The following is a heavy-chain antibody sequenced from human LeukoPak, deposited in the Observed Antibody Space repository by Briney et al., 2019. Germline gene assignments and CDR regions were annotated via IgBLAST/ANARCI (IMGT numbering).Heavy chain of an antibody. D-gene: IGHD2-2*01. V-gene: IGHV3-21*01. J-gene: IGHJ4*02. Sequence: GGSLRPSRAASGFTFSSYSMNWVRQAPGKGLEWVSSISSSSSYIYYADSVKGRFTISRDNAKNSLYLQMNSLRAEDTAVYYCARDSSTVDPPYWGQGTLVTVSS. CDR3: ARDSSTVDPPY. CDR1: GFTFSSYS. CDR2: ISSSSSYI.